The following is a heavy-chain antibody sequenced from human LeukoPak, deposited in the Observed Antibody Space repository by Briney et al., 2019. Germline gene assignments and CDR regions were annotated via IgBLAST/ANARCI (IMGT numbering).Heavy chain of an antibody. V-gene: IGHV1-69*13. J-gene: IGHJ3*02. Sequence: GASVKVSCKASGGTFSSYAISWVRQAPGQGLEWIGGIIPIFGTANYAQKFQGRVTITADESTSTAYMELSSLRSEDTAVYYCAGPYSGVYDSSGFTDAFDIWGQGTMVTVSS. D-gene: IGHD3-22*01. CDR3: AGPYSGVYDSSGFTDAFDI. CDR2: IIPIFGTA. CDR1: GGTFSSYA.